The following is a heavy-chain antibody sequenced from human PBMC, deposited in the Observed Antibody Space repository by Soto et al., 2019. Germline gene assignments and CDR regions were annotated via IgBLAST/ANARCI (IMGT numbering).Heavy chain of an antibody. Sequence: ASVKVSCKASGYTFINYYMHWVRQAPGQGFEWMGRISPKSGGTNYAQKFQGRVRMTTDTSTSTAYMELRSLRSDDTAVYYCARGGEDSYGYLDYWGQGALVTVSS. V-gene: IGHV1-2*02. J-gene: IGHJ4*02. D-gene: IGHD5-18*01. CDR1: GYTFINYY. CDR2: ISPKSGGT. CDR3: ARGGEDSYGYLDY.